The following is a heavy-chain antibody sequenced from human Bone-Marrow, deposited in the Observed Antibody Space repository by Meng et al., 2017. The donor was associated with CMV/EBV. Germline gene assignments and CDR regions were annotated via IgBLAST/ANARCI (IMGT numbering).Heavy chain of an antibody. CDR3: ARTAARRIYYYYYGMDV. J-gene: IGHJ6*02. CDR1: GGSFSGYY. V-gene: IGHV4-34*01. CDR2: INHSGST. D-gene: IGHD6-6*01. Sequence: SETLSLTCTVSGGSFSGYYWSWIRQPPGKGLEWIGEINHSGSTNYNPSLKSRVTISVDTSKNQFSLKLSSVTAADTAVYYCARTAARRIYYYYYGMDVWGQGTTVTVSS.